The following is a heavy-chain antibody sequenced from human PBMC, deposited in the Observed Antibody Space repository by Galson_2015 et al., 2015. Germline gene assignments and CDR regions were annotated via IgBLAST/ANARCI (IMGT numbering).Heavy chain of an antibody. CDR2: IYWDDDK. V-gene: IGHV2-5*02. J-gene: IGHJ5*02. CDR1: GFSLSTSGVG. CDR3: ARHRGATATHNWFDP. Sequence: PALVKPTQTLTLTCTFSGFSLSTSGVGVGWIRQPPGKALEWLALIYWDDDKRYSPSLKSRLTITKDTSKNQVVLTMTNMDPVDTATYYCARHRGATATHNWFDPWGQGTLVTVSS. D-gene: IGHD2-21*02.